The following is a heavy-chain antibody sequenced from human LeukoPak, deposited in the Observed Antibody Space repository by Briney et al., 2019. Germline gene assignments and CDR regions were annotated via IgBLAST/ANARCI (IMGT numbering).Heavy chain of an antibody. CDR1: GGSISSYY. CDR2: IYYSGST. V-gene: IGHV4-59*08. CDR3: ARSGYFDWLLSFDY. Sequence: SETLSLTCTVSGGSISSYYCSWIRQPPGKGLEWIGYIYYSGSTNYNPSLKSRVTISVDTSKNQFSLKLSSVTAADTAVYYCARSGYFDWLLSFDYWGQGTLVTVSS. J-gene: IGHJ4*02. D-gene: IGHD3-9*01.